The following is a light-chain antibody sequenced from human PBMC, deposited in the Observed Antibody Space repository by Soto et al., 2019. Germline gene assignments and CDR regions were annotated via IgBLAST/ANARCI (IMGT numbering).Light chain of an antibody. V-gene: IGKV1D-12*01. CDR1: QGITNR. CDR2: AAS. CDR3: QQANSLPIT. J-gene: IGKJ5*01. Sequence: DIQMTQSPSSISASVGDRVTITCRASQGITNRLDWYQQKPGQAPTLLIYAASNLQSGVPSRISGSGSGTDFTLTISSLQPEDFANYYCQQANSLPITFGQGTRLEIK.